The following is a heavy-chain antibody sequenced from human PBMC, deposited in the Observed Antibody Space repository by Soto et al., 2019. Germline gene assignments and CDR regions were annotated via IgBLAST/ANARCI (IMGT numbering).Heavy chain of an antibody. Sequence: QEQLVESGGGVVQPGRSLRLSCTASGFTFSSYEMHWVRQTPGKGLEWVAIISYDGSTTYYSDSVKGRFTFSRDNSRNMMYLQMNSLRPEDAAVYYCVRRSTLSYHCIDVWGQGTTVTISS. J-gene: IGHJ6*02. CDR2: ISYDGSTT. CDR1: GFTFSSYE. V-gene: IGHV3-30-3*01. CDR3: VRRSTLSYHCIDV.